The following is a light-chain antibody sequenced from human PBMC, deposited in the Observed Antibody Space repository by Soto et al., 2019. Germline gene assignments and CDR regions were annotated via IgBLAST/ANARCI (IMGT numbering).Light chain of an antibody. J-gene: IGKJ5*01. CDR2: GAS. V-gene: IGKV3-20*01. Sequence: ELVLMQSPGPLSLSPGERATLSCRASQSVSSSYLAWYQQHPGQAHRLLIYGASTRATGIPARFSGSGSGTDFTLTISSLQSEAFAVYYCQQYGSSPRITFGQGTRLEIK. CDR1: QSVSSSY. CDR3: QQYGSSPRIT.